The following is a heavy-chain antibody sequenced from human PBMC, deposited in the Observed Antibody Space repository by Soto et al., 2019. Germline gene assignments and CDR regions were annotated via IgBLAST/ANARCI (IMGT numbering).Heavy chain of an antibody. Sequence: ASVKVSCKASGFTFTSSAVQWVRQARGQRLEWIGWIVVGSGNTNYAQKFQERVTITRDMSTSTAYMELSSLRSEDTAVYYCAAGYYDSSGYYFGEPHYYYYYGMDVWGQGTTVTVSS. CDR1: GFTFTSSA. J-gene: IGHJ6*02. V-gene: IGHV1-58*01. D-gene: IGHD3-22*01. CDR2: IVVGSGNT. CDR3: AAGYYDSSGYYFGEPHYYYYYGMDV.